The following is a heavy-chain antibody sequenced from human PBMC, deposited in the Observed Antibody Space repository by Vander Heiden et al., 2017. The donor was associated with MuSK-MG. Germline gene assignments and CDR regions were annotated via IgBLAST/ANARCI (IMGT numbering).Heavy chain of an antibody. CDR1: GYSFAECK. Sequence: VSLAPSGAEVHKPAEALKISCKGSGYSFAECKIGWGRQRPGKGLEWMGTIYHGDSDTRYSPSFQGQVTISADMSISTAYLQWSSLKASDTAMYYCARRRGYSDGHLGEVDYWGQGTLVTVSS. CDR2: IYHGDSDT. D-gene: IGHD5-18*01. V-gene: IGHV5-51*01. CDR3: ARRRGYSDGHLGEVDY. J-gene: IGHJ4*02.